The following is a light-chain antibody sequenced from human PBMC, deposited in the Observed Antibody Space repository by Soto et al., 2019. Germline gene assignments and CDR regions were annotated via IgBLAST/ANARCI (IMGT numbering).Light chain of an antibody. CDR1: TGAVTSGHY. J-gene: IGLJ2*01. CDR2: STN. Sequence: QAVVTQEPSLTVSPGGTVTLTRASSTGAVTSGHYPNWFQQKPGQAPRALIYSTNKKHSWTPARVSGSLLGGKAALTLSGVQPEDEAEYYCLLYYGGAQPVVFGGGTKLTVL. CDR3: LLYYGGAQPVV. V-gene: IGLV7-43*01.